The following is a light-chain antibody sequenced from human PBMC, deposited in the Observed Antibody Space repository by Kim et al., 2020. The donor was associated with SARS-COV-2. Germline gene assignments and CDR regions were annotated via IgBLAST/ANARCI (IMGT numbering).Light chain of an antibody. Sequence: VTISCTGSRTNIGVGDEVHWYRHHPGTATALLLYGNSNRPPGVPDRFSGSKSGTSASLAITGLQAEDEADYYCQSYDSSLSGVVFGGGTQLTVL. CDR2: GNS. V-gene: IGLV1-40*01. CDR1: RTNIGVGDE. J-gene: IGLJ2*01. CDR3: QSYDSSLSGVV.